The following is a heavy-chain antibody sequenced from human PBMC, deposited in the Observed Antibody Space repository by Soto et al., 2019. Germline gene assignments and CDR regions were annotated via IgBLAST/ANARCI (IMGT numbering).Heavy chain of an antibody. CDR2: INPSGGST. V-gene: IGHV1-46*01. Sequence: EASVKVSCKASGYTFTSYYMHWVRQAPGQGLEWMGIINPSGGSTSYAQKFQGRVTMTRDTSTSTVYMELSSLRSEDTAVYYCARGSGSYYPLEYYYYGMDVWGQGTTVTVSS. D-gene: IGHD3-10*01. CDR1: GYTFTSYY. J-gene: IGHJ6*02. CDR3: ARGSGSYYPLEYYYYGMDV.